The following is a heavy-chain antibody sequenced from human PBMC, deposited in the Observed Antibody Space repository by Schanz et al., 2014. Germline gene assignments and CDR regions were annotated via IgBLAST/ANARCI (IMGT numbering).Heavy chain of an antibody. V-gene: IGHV4-4*08. J-gene: IGHJ2*01. CDR2: MHNSGST. CDR3: ARDTTWRLDL. Sequence: QVQLQESGPGLLKPSETLSLTCTVSGGSISSYYWSWIRLPPGKGLEWIGYMHNSGSTSYNPSLKSRVPISLHASKNQSSLNLSSVTAADTAVYYCARDTTWRLDLWGRGTLVTVSS. CDR1: GGSISSYY. D-gene: IGHD1-1*01.